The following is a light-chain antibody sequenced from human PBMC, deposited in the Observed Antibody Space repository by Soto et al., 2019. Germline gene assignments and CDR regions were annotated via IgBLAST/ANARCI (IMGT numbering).Light chain of an antibody. CDR3: QQANSFPRT. J-gene: IGKJ1*01. CDR2: SAS. V-gene: IGKV1D-12*01. Sequence: DIQMTQSPSSVSASVGDRVTITCRASQAISTWLAWNEQNPGKAPKLLIYSASNLQSGVPSRFSGSGSGTDFTLTISSLQPEDFATYYCQQANSFPRTFGQGTKVEIK. CDR1: QAISTW.